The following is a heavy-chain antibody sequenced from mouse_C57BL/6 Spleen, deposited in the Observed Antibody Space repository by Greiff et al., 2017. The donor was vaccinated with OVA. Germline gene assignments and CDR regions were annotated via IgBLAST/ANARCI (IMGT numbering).Heavy chain of an antibody. CDR2: IDPETGGT. CDR1: GYTFTDYE. D-gene: IGHD1-1*01. CDR3: TRVTTVVEGGFAY. Sequence: QVQLKQSGAELVRPGASVTLSCKASGYTFTDYEMHWVKQTPVHGLEWIGAIDPETGGTAYNQKFKGKAILTADKSSSTAYMELRSLTSEDSAVYYGTRVTTVVEGGFAYWGQGTLVTVSA. J-gene: IGHJ3*01. V-gene: IGHV1-15*01.